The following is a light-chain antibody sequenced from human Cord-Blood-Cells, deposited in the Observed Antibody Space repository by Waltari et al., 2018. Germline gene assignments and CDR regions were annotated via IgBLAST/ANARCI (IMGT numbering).Light chain of an antibody. CDR2: GAS. CDR1: QSVSSN. Sequence: EIVMTQSPATLSVSPGERATLSCRASQSVSSNLAWYQQKPGQAPRLLIYGASTRATGIPARFSGSVSGTEFTLTISSLQSEDFAVYYCQQYNNWPITFGQGTR. CDR3: QQYNNWPIT. V-gene: IGKV3-15*01. J-gene: IGKJ5*01.